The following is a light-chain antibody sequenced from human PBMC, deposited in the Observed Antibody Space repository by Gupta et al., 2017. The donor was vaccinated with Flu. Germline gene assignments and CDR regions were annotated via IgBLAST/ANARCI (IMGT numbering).Light chain of an antibody. V-gene: IGKV3-11*01. J-gene: IGKJ4*01. CDR1: QSLSSY. CDR3: QQRISWPPALT. Sequence: EIVVTQSPATLSLSPGERATISCRATQSLSSYLAWYQQKPGQAPRLLIFDASSRATVIPPRFSGSGFGTDFTLTIYSLEPEDFAVFYCQQRISWPPALTFGAGTKVEI. CDR2: DAS.